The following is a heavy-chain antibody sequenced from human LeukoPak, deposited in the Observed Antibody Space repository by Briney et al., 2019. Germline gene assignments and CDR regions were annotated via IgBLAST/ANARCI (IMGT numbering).Heavy chain of an antibody. D-gene: IGHD2-21*02. CDR3: ARLGPPNCGGDCYSDY. CDR2: IYPGDSDT. J-gene: IGHJ4*02. CDR1: GYNFTTYW. V-gene: IGHV5-51*01. Sequence: GESLKISCKGSGYNFTTYWIGWVRQLPGKGLEWMAMIYPGDSDTRYSPSFQGQVTISADKSTRTAYLQWSSLRASDTAMYYCARLGPPNCGGDCYSDYWGQGTLSTVSS.